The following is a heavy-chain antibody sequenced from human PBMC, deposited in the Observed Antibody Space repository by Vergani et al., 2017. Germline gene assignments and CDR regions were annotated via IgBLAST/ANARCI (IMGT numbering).Heavy chain of an antibody. CDR3: ARDKRQVVRGGYYFDY. CDR2: ISGSGGST. V-gene: IGHV3-23*01. J-gene: IGHJ4*02. CDR1: GFTFSSYA. Sequence: EVQLLESGGGLVQPGGSLRLSCAASGFTFSSYAMSWVRQAPGEGLEWVSAISGSGGSTYYADSVKGRFTISRDNAKNSLYLQMNSLRAEDTAVYYCARDKRQVVRGGYYFDYWGQGTLVTVSS. D-gene: IGHD3-10*01.